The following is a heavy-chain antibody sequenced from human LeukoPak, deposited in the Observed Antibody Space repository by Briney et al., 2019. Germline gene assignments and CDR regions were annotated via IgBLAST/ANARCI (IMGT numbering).Heavy chain of an antibody. D-gene: IGHD3-10*01. J-gene: IGHJ4*02. Sequence: GGSLRLSCAASGFTSSIYWMQGVRQAPGKGLVWVSRTNSDGSSTYYADSVKGRFTISKDNAENTVYLQMNSLRADDTAVYYCARGGYYVSGSFDCWGQGTLVTVSS. CDR1: GFTSSIYW. CDR3: ARGGYYVSGSFDC. CDR2: TNSDGSST. V-gene: IGHV3-74*01.